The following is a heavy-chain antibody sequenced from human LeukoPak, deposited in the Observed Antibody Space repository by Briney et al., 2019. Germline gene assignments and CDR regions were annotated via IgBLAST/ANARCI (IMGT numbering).Heavy chain of an antibody. CDR1: GFSFSSSW. V-gene: IGHV3-74*01. Sequence: GGSLRLPCAAFGFSFSSSWMHWVRQAPGKGLLWVSRISSDGTSSIYADSVKGRFTISRDNAMNTLYLQMSSLRVDDTAVYYCVRSTRDGYDWGQGTLVTVSS. CDR3: VRSTRDGYD. D-gene: IGHD5-24*01. J-gene: IGHJ4*02. CDR2: ISSDGTSS.